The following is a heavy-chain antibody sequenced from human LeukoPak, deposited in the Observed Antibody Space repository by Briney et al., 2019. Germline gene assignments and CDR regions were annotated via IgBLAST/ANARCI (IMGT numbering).Heavy chain of an antibody. V-gene: IGHV3-23*01. CDR3: AKAPLLLMATITIFGY. D-gene: IGHD5-24*01. Sequence: GGSLRLSCAASGFTFSSYAMSWVRQAPGKGLEWVSAISGSGGSTYYAGSVKGRFTISRDNSKNTLYLQMNSLRAEDTAVYYCAKAPLLLMATITIFGYWGQGTLVTVSS. CDR1: GFTFSSYA. CDR2: ISGSGGST. J-gene: IGHJ4*02.